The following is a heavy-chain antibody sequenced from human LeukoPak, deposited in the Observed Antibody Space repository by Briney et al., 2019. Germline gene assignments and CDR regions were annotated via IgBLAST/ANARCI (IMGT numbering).Heavy chain of an antibody. CDR3: ARVARYSGYAPAFDI. Sequence: GASVKVSCKASGDTFTTDYIHWVRQGPGQGPEWMGVSNPSGGSTTNAQKFQGRVTMTRDTSTSTVYMELSSLRSEDTAIYYCARVARYSGYAPAFDIWGQGTMVTVSS. CDR1: GDTFTTDY. D-gene: IGHD5-12*01. J-gene: IGHJ3*02. CDR2: SNPSGGST. V-gene: IGHV1-46*01.